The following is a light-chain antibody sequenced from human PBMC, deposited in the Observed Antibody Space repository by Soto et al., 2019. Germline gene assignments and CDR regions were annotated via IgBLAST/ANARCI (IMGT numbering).Light chain of an antibody. Sequence: IMLTQSPGTLSLSQGERATLSCRASQSVSSSYLAWYQQKPGQAPRLLIYGASSRATGIPDRFSGSGSGTEFTLTISSLQSEDFAVYYCQQYNSSPRTFGQGTKVDIK. CDR1: QSVSSSY. V-gene: IGKV3-20*01. CDR3: QQYNSSPRT. CDR2: GAS. J-gene: IGKJ1*01.